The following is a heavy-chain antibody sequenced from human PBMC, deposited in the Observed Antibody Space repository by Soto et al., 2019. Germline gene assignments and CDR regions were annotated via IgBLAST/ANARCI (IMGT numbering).Heavy chain of an antibody. V-gene: IGHV1-3*01. CDR1: GYTFTSYA. Sequence: VASVKVSCKASGYTFTSYAMHWVRQAPGQRLEWMGWINAGNGNTKYSQKFQGRVTITRDTSASTAYMELSSLRSEDTAVYYCARVEYIAAAGIEYYFDYWGQGTLVTVSS. J-gene: IGHJ4*02. CDR2: INAGNGNT. CDR3: ARVEYIAAAGIEYYFDY. D-gene: IGHD6-13*01.